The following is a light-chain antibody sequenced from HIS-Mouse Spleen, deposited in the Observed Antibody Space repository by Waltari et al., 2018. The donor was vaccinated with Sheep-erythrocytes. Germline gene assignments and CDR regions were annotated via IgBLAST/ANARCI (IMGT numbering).Light chain of an antibody. CDR1: QSVLYSSNNKNY. CDR2: WAS. J-gene: IGKJ4*01. Sequence: DIVMTQSPDYLAVYLGERANLNCKSSQSVLYSSNNKNYLAWYQQKPGQPPKLLIYWASTRESGVPDRFSGSGSGTDFTLTISSLQAEDVAVYYCQQYYSTPLTFGGGTKVEIK. V-gene: IGKV4-1*01. CDR3: QQYYSTPLT.